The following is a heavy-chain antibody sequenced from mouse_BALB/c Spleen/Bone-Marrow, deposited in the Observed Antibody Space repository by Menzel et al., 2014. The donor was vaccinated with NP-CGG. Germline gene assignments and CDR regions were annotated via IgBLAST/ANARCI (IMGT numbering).Heavy chain of an antibody. CDR1: GFSLSTSNMG. J-gene: IGHJ2*01. CDR2: IWWDDVK. CDR3: ARMTYGDYNFDY. D-gene: IGHD2-13*01. Sequence: LQQSGPGILQPSQTLSLTCSFSGFSLSTSNMGVGWIRQPSGKGLEWLAHIWWDDVKRYNPALKSRLTISKDTSSSQVFLKIASLDTADTATYYCARMTYGDYNFDYWGQGTTLTVSS. V-gene: IGHV8-5*01.